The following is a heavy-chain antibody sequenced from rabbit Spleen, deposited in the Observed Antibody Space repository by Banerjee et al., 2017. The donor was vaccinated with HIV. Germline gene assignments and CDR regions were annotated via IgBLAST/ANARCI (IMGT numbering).Heavy chain of an antibody. CDR3: ARDTGTSFSTYGMDL. CDR1: GFSFSSSDY. CDR2: IYTGSRGSI. D-gene: IGHD8-1*01. Sequence: QSLEESGGDLVKPGASLTLTCTASGFSFSSSDYMCWVRQAPGKGLEWIACIYTGSRGSIYYASWAKGRFTITKTSSTTVTLQMTSLTAADTATYFCARDTGTSFSTYGMDLWGQGTLVTVS. J-gene: IGHJ6*01. V-gene: IGHV1S40*01.